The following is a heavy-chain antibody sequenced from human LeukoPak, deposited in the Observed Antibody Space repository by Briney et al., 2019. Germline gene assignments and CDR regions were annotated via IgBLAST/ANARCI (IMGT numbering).Heavy chain of an antibody. CDR1: GYTFTSYA. CDR3: ARGNPGIAVAGFFDY. Sequence: ASVKVSCKASGYTFTSYAMHWVRQAPGQRLEWMGWINAGNGNTKYSQKFRGRVTITRDTSASTAYMELSSLRSEDTAVYYCARGNPGIAVAGFFDYWGQGTLVTVSS. J-gene: IGHJ4*02. D-gene: IGHD6-19*01. V-gene: IGHV1-3*01. CDR2: INAGNGNT.